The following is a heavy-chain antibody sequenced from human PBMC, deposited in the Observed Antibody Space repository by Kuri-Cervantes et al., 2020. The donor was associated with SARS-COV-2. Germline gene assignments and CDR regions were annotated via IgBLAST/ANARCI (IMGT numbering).Heavy chain of an antibody. V-gene: IGHV4-39*01. CDR3: ARPSIAARADAFDI. CDR1: GGSISSASYH. J-gene: IGHJ3*02. Sequence: SETLSLTCTVSGGSISSASYHWNWIRQPPGKGLEWIGSIYYSGSTYYNPSLKSRVTISVDTSKNQFSLKLSSVTAADTAVYYCARPSIAARADAFDIWGQGTMVTVSS. CDR2: IYYSGST. D-gene: IGHD6-6*01.